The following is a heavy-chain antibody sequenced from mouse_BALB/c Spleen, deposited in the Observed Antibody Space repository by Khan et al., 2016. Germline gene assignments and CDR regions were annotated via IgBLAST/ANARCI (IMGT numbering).Heavy chain of an antibody. CDR1: GYTFTIYT. CDR3: ARARIMGGNYPFDY. Sequence: QVQLQQPGAELARPGASVKMSCKASGYTFTIYTMHWVKQRPGQGLEWIGYINPSSGYTNYNQKFKDKATLTADKSSSTAYMQLSRLTSEDSAVXYGARARIMGGNYPFDYGGQGTTLTVSS. J-gene: IGHJ2*01. CDR2: INPSSGYT. V-gene: IGHV1-4*01. D-gene: IGHD2-1*01.